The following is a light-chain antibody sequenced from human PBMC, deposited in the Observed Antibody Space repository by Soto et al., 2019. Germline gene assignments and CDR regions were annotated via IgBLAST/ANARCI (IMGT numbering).Light chain of an antibody. Sequence: EIVLTQSPATLSLSPGERATLSCRASQSVRKYLAWYQQKPGQAPRLLIHDASNRATAIPARFSGSGSGTDFTLTISSLEPEDFGVYYCQQRSNWPQITFGGGTKVEIK. V-gene: IGKV3-11*01. CDR2: DAS. CDR1: QSVRKY. CDR3: QQRSNWPQIT. J-gene: IGKJ4*01.